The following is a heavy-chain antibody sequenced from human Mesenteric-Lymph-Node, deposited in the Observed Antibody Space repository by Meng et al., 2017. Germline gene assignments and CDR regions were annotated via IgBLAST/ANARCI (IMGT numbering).Heavy chain of an antibody. D-gene: IGHD3-9*01. V-gene: IGHV3-33*01. CDR1: GFTFSSYG. J-gene: IGHJ3*02. Sequence: SLKISCAASGFTFSSYGMHWVRQAPGKGLEWVSVIWYDGSNKYYADSVKGRFTISIDNSKNTLYLKMNSLRAEETAVYYCARDLRYFDWLLKNTWDAFDIWGQGTMVTVSS. CDR3: ARDLRYFDWLLKNTWDAFDI. CDR2: IWYDGSNK.